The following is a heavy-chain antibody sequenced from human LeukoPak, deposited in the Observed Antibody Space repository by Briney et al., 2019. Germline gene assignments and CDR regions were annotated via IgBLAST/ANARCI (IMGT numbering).Heavy chain of an antibody. J-gene: IGHJ4*02. V-gene: IGHV3-23*01. CDR3: AKDREPTMVRGVSPLNY. CDR1: GFTFTKYA. CDR2: ISSSGDT. D-gene: IGHD3-10*01. Sequence: GGSLRLSCAASGFTFTKYAMSWVRQAPGKGLEWLSAISSSGDTYYADSVRGRFTISRDNSKNTLYLQMNSLRAEDTAVYYCAKDREPTMVRGVSPLNYWGQGTLVTVSS.